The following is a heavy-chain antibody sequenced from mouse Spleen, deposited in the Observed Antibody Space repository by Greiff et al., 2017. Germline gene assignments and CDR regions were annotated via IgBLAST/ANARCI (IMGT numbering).Heavy chain of an antibody. Sequence: EVKLQQPGAELVKPGASVKLSCKASGYTFTSYWMHWVKQRPEQGLEWIGRIDPANGNTKYDPKFQGKATITADTSSNTAYLQLSSLTSEDTAVYYCARDPIYDGYSWYFDVWGAGTTVTVSS. J-gene: IGHJ1*01. V-gene: IGHV14-3*02. CDR1: GYTFTSYW. CDR3: ARDPIYDGYSWYFDV. CDR2: IDPANGNT. D-gene: IGHD2-3*01.